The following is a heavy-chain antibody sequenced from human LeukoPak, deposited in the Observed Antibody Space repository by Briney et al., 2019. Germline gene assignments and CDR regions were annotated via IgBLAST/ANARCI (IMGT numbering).Heavy chain of an antibody. CDR1: GGSFSGYY. Sequence: SETLSLTCAVYGGSFSGYYWSWIRQPPGKGLEWIGEINHSGSANYNPSLKSRVTISVDTSKNQFSLKLSSVTAADTAVYYCARGPRNGSVRTYYYDSSGYFRFDPWGQGTLVTVSS. J-gene: IGHJ5*02. CDR3: ARGPRNGSVRTYYYDSSGYFRFDP. D-gene: IGHD3-22*01. CDR2: INHSGSA. V-gene: IGHV4-34*01.